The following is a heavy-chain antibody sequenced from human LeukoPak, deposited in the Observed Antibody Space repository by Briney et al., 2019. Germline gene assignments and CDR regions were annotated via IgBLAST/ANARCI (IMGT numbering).Heavy chain of an antibody. CDR1: GGSFSGYY. D-gene: IGHD3-10*01. J-gene: IGHJ4*02. CDR2: ISGSGGST. Sequence: ETLSLTCAVYGGSFSGYYWSWVRQAPGKGLEWVSAISGSGGSTYYADSVKGRFTISRDNSKNTLYLQMNSLRAEDTAVYYCAKGSTTTYYGSGSYFHFDYWGQGTLVTVSS. CDR3: AKGSTTTYYGSGSYFHFDY. V-gene: IGHV3-23*01.